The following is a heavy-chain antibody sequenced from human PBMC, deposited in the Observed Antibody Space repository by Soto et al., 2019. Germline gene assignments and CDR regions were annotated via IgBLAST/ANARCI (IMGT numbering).Heavy chain of an antibody. CDR3: ARGRLLMVRNWFDP. CDR2: INHSGST. J-gene: IGHJ5*02. CDR1: GGSFSGYY. V-gene: IGHV4-34*01. Sequence: PSETLSLTCAVYGGSFSGYYWSWIRQPPGKGLEWIGEINHSGSTNYNPSLKSRVTISVDTSKNQFSLKLSSVTAADTAVYYCARGRLLMVRNWFDPWGQGTLVT. D-gene: IGHD3-10*01.